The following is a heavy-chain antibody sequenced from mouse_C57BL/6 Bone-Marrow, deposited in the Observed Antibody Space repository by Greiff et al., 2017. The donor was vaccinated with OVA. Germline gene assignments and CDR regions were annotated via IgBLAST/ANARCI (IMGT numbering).Heavy chain of an antibody. CDR3: SLFDY. CDR2: IDLENGDT. Sequence: VHVKQSGAELVRPGASVKLSCTASGFNIKDDYMHWVKQRPEQGLEWIGWIDLENGDTEYASKFQGKATITADTSSNTAYLQLSSLTSEDTAVYYCSLFDYWGQGTTLTVSS. J-gene: IGHJ2*01. CDR1: GFNIKDDY. V-gene: IGHV14-4*01.